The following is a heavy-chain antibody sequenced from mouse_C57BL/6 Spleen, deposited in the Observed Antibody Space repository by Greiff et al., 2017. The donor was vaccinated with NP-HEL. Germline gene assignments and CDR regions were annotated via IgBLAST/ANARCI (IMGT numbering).Heavy chain of an antibody. D-gene: IGHD1-1*01. CDR2: IYPGDGDT. CDR3: ARSRYYGRVDY. CDR1: GYAFSSYW. J-gene: IGHJ4*01. V-gene: IGHV1-80*01. Sequence: QVQLQQSGAELVKPGASVKISCKASGYAFSSYWMNWVKQRPGTGLEWIGQIYPGDGDTNYNGKFKGKATLTADKSSSTAYMQLSSLTSEDSAVYFCARSRYYGRVDYWGQGSSVTVSS.